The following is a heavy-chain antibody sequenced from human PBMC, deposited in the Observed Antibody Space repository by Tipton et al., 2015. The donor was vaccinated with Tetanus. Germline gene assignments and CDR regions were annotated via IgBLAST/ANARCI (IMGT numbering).Heavy chain of an antibody. V-gene: IGHV4-39*02. CDR3: ARAAGFLGLTHDF. CDR2: FYYSGSS. CDR1: GRSLSGSTYY. D-gene: IGHD2/OR15-2a*01. Sequence: TLSLTCAVSGRSLSGSTYYWGWIRQPPGKGLEWIGGFYYSGSSYYNSSLKSRVTISVDTSNNHFSLRLSSVTAADTAVYYCARAAGFLGLTHDFWGRGTLVIVSA. J-gene: IGHJ4*02.